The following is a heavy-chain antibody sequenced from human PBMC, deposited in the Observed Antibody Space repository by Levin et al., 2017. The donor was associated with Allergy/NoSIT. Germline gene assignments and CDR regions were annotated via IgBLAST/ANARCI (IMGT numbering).Heavy chain of an antibody. V-gene: IGHV5-10-1*01. Sequence: GESLKISCEGSGYSFSSCWINWVRQMPGKGLEWVGRIDPRDSETKYSPSFQGRVTISVDRSTSTAYLQWSSLEASDTAMYYCAGGPEGHFPGDYWGQGTLVTVSS. D-gene: IGHD3-3*02. CDR3: AGGPEGHFPGDY. J-gene: IGHJ4*02. CDR2: IDPRDSET. CDR1: GYSFSSCW.